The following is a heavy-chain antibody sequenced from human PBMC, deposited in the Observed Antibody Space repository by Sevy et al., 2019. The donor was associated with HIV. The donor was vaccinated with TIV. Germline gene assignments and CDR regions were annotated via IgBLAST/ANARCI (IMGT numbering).Heavy chain of an antibody. V-gene: IGHV3-9*01. CDR2: ISWNSGSI. J-gene: IGHJ6*02. CDR1: GFPFHDHA. D-gene: IGHD3-22*01. CDR3: ATDLNRGCDSNNCYSYYYYYYGLDV. Sequence: GGSLRLSCAASGFPFHDHAMHWVRQSPGKGLEWVSGISWNSGSIGYADSVKGRFTISRDNAKQSIYLQMNNLRPDDTAFYYCATDLNRGCDSNNCYSYYYYYYGLDVWGQGTTVTVSS.